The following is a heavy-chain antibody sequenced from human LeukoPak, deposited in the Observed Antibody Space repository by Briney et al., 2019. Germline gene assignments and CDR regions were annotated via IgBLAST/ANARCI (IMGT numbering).Heavy chain of an antibody. V-gene: IGHV5-10-1*01. CDR1: GYSFTSYW. Sequence: GESLKISCKGSGYSFTSYWISWVRQMPGKGLEWMGRIDPSDSYTNYGPSFQGHVTISADKSVSTAYLQWSSLKASDTAMYYCARLPRIRYYYGMDVWGKGTTVTVSS. J-gene: IGHJ6*04. CDR3: ARLPRIRYYYGMDV. D-gene: IGHD2-15*01. CDR2: IDPSDSYT.